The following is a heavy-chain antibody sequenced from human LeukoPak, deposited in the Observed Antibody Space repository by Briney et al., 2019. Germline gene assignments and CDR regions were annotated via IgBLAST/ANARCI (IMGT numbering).Heavy chain of an antibody. J-gene: IGHJ4*02. V-gene: IGHV4-38-2*01. D-gene: IGHD3-10*01. Sequence: SETLSLTCAVSGYFISTISSSYYWGWIRQPPGKGLEWIGSIHHGGNSHYNPSLKGRLTISVDTSKNQFSLKLSSLTAADTATYYCARQTFDSGSLFYTYWGQGTPVTVSS. CDR1: GYFISTISSSYY. CDR3: ARQTFDSGSLFYTY. CDR2: IHHGGNS.